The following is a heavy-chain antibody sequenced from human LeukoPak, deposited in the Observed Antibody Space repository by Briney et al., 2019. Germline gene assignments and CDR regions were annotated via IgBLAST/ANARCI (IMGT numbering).Heavy chain of an antibody. CDR2: ISSSGTTI. V-gene: IGHV3-11*01. CDR3: ARRRDSGSLQHFDY. CDR1: GFTFSDYY. J-gene: IGHJ4*02. D-gene: IGHD1-26*01. Sequence: PGGSLRLSCAASGFTFSDYYMSWIRQAPGKGLEWVSYISSSGTTIYYADSVKGRFTISRDNAKNSLYLQMNSLRAEDTAVYYCARRRDSGSLQHFDYWGQGTLVAVSS.